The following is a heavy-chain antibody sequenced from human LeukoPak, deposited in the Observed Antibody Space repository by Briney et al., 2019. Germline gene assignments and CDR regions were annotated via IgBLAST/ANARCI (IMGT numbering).Heavy chain of an antibody. CDR1: GVTVSSNY. J-gene: IGHJ4*02. CDR3: ARQQDTTNPGY. V-gene: IGHV3-66*04. Sequence: GGSLRLSCAASGVTVSSNYMSWVRQAPGKGLEWVSIIYSGGNTYYADSVKGRFTISRDSSKNTLYLQMSGLRAEDTAVYYCARQQDTTNPGYWGQGTLVTVSS. CDR2: IYSGGNT. D-gene: IGHD5-18*01.